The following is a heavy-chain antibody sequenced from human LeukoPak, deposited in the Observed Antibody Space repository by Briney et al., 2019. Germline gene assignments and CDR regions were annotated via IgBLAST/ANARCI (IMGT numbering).Heavy chain of an antibody. CDR3: AKDSYNSGWGNYFDY. CDR2: IRYDSSSR. V-gene: IGHV3-30*02. D-gene: IGHD6-19*01. J-gene: IGHJ4*02. Sequence: GGSLRLSCETSESSFSTFGMHWVRQAPGKGLEWVAFIRYDSSSRFYADSVKGRFTISRDNSKNTLYLQMNTLRGEDTAVYYCAKDSYNSGWGNYFDYWGQGALVTVSS. CDR1: ESSFSTFG.